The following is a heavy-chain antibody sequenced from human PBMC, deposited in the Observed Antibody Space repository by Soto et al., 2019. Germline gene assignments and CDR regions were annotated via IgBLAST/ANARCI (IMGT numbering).Heavy chain of an antibody. Sequence: GAPVKVSCKASGYTFTGYYMHWVRQAPGQGLEWMGWINPNSGGTNYAQKFQGRVTMTRDTSISTAYMELSRLRSDDTAVYYCARDMGCTNGVCYPYYYGMDVWGQGTTVTVSS. CDR2: INPNSGGT. CDR3: ARDMGCTNGVCYPYYYGMDV. CDR1: GYTFTGYY. V-gene: IGHV1-2*02. J-gene: IGHJ6*02. D-gene: IGHD2-8*01.